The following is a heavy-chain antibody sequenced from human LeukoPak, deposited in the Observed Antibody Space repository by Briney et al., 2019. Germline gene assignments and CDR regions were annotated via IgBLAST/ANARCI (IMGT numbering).Heavy chain of an antibody. V-gene: IGHV3-48*01. CDR3: AALGDSIY. CDR1: GFTFSSYS. D-gene: IGHD1-26*01. J-gene: IGHJ4*02. CDR2: ISSSSSTI. Sequence: GGSLRLSCAASGFTFSSYSMNWVRQAPGKGLEWVSYISSSSSTIYYADSVKGRFTISREDAKNYFFLQMNSPRAGDTAVYFCAALGDSIYWGQGTLVTVSS.